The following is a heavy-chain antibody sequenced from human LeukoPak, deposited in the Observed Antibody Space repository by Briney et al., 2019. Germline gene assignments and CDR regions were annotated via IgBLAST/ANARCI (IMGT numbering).Heavy chain of an antibody. J-gene: IGHJ6*02. Sequence: PGGSLRLSCAASGFIFTTYNMNWVRQAPGKGLEWVSHIGSSSSIIYYAESVKGRFTISRDNAKNSLYLHMTSLRGEDTAVYYCARDRSSDWPLYYGMDVWGQGTTVTVSS. D-gene: IGHD6-25*01. CDR3: ARDRSSDWPLYYGMDV. V-gene: IGHV3-48*04. CDR2: IGSSSSII. CDR1: GFIFTTYN.